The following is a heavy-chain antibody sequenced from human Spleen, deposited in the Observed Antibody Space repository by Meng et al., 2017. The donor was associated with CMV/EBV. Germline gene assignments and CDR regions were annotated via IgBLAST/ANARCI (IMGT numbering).Heavy chain of an antibody. Sequence: GESLKISCAASGFTFSSYAMSWVRQAPGKGLEWVSAISGSGGSTYYADSVKGRFTISRDNSKNTLYLQMNSLRAEDTAVYYCAKGTGRLYYYYGMDVWGQGTTVTVSS. CDR2: ISGSGGST. J-gene: IGHJ6*02. D-gene: IGHD1-14*01. CDR1: GFTFSSYA. V-gene: IGHV3-23*01. CDR3: AKGTGRLYYYYGMDV.